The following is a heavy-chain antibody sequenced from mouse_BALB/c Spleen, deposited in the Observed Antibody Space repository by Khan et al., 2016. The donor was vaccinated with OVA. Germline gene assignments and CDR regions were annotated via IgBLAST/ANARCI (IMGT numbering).Heavy chain of an antibody. CDR2: VDPFSGGT. Sequence: EVELVESGPELMKPGAPVKISCKASGYSFTSYYLHWVMQSHGESLEWIGYVDPFSGGTTYNQKFKGKAPLTVDKSSSTAYMHLSNLTSEDSAVYYCTRHGYVAWFTYWGQGTLVTVSA. CDR3: TRHGYVAWFTY. J-gene: IGHJ3*01. CDR1: GYSFTSYY. D-gene: IGHD2-2*01. V-gene: IGHV1S135*01.